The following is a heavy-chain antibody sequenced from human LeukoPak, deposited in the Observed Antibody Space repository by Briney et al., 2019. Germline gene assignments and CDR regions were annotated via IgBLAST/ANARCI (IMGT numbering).Heavy chain of an antibody. CDR1: GFPFSSYG. CDR3: ARIPSTYYYDSSGFPDAFDI. CDR2: IWYDGSNK. Sequence: GRSLRLSCAPSGFPFSSYGMHWVRQAPGKGLEWVAVIWYDGSNKYYADSVKGRFTISRDNSKNTLYLQVNSLRAEDTAVYYCARIPSTYYYDSSGFPDAFDIWGQGTMVTVSS. D-gene: IGHD3-22*01. J-gene: IGHJ3*02. V-gene: IGHV3-30*19.